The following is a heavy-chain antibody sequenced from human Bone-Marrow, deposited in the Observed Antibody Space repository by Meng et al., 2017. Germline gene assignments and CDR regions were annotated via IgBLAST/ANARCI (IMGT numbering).Heavy chain of an antibody. CDR2: INAGNGNT. CDR1: GYTFTSYA. V-gene: IGHV1-3*01. J-gene: IGHJ4*02. CDR3: ARRTAVSGMTFDY. D-gene: IGHD4-17*01. Sequence: AEVKKPGASVKVSCKASGYTFTSYAMHWVRQAPGQRLEWMGWINAGNGNTKYSQKFQGRVTITRDTSASTAYMELSSLRSEDTAVYYCARRTAVSGMTFDYWGQGTLVTVSS.